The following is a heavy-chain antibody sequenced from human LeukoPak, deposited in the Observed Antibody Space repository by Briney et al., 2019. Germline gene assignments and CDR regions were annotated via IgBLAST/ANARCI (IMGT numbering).Heavy chain of an antibody. V-gene: IGHV3-21*01. CDR3: ARDDDYIWGSYRYTVDAFVI. CDR2: ISNSSSYI. J-gene: IGHJ3*02. Sequence: GGSLRLPFSASGFTFRSYRMNWVRQAPGKGLEWVSSISNSSSYIYYADSVKGRFTISRDNAKNSLYLQMNRLRAEDTAVYYCARDDDYIWGSYRYTVDAFVIWGQGTMVTVSS. D-gene: IGHD3-16*02. CDR1: GFTFRSYR.